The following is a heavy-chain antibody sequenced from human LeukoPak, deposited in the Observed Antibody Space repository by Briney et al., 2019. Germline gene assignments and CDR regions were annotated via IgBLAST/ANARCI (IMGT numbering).Heavy chain of an antibody. CDR2: VYNTGST. Sequence: SETLSLTCIVSGDSINSNNYYWGWIRQPPGKGLEWIGSVYNTGSTYYNLSLKSRVTISVDTSKNQFSLKLSSVTAADTAVYYCARPNWNAARLGAFNIGAQGKMSTVPP. CDR3: ARPNWNAARLGAFNI. CDR1: GDSINSNNYY. D-gene: IGHD1-1*01. J-gene: IGHJ3*02. V-gene: IGHV4-39*07.